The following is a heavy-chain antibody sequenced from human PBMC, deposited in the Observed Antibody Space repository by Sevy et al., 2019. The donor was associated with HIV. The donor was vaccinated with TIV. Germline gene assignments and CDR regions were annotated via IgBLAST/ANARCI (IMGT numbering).Heavy chain of an antibody. V-gene: IGHV4-4*07. CDR1: GGSISSYY. Sequence: SETRSLTCTVSGGSISSYYWSWIRQPAGKGLEWIGRIDTSGSTNYNPSLKYRVTMSVDTSKNHFSLKLTSVTAADTAVYYCARVPYSGSYGHFDYWGQGTLVTVSS. CDR3: ARVPYSGSYGHFDY. J-gene: IGHJ4*02. CDR2: IDTSGST. D-gene: IGHD1-26*01.